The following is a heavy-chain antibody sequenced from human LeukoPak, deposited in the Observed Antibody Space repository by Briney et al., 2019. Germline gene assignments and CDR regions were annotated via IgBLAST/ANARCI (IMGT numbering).Heavy chain of an antibody. V-gene: IGHV4-59*01. J-gene: IGHJ4*02. D-gene: IGHD6-6*01. CDR2: IYYSGST. CDR3: ARLYSSSSGFDY. CDR1: GGSISSYY. Sequence: SETLSLTCTVSGGSISSYYWSWIRQPPGKGLEWIGYIYYSGSTNYNPPLKSRVTISVDTSKNQFSLKLSSVTAADTAVYYCARLYSSSSGFDYWGQGTLVTVSS.